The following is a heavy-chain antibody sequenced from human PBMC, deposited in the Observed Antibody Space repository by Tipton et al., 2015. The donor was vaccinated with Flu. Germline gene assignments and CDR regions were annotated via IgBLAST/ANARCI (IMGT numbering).Heavy chain of an antibody. J-gene: IGHJ4*02. CDR1: GYSISTGYY. CDR3: ARPGTATSGASRAFDY. D-gene: IGHD3-10*01. Sequence: TLSLTCAVSGYSISTGYYWGWIRQPPGKGLEWIGNMYYSGSTYYNPSLKSRVTISLDKSTNQFSLKLTSVTAADTAVYYCARPGTATSGASRAFDYWGQGTLVTVSS. V-gene: IGHV4-38-2*01. CDR2: MYYSGST.